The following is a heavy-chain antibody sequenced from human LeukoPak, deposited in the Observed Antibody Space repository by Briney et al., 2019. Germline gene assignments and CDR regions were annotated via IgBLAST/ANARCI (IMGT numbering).Heavy chain of an antibody. CDR1: GFIFSSYS. Sequence: GGSLRLSCAASGFIFSSYSMNWVRQAPGKGLEWVSSISSSSSSIYYADSVKGRFTISGDNAKNSLYLQMNSLRVEDTALYYCARVRSVGGNPHAFNIWGQGTMVTVSS. CDR3: ARVRSVGGNPHAFNI. CDR2: ISSSSSSI. J-gene: IGHJ3*02. D-gene: IGHD4-23*01. V-gene: IGHV3-21*01.